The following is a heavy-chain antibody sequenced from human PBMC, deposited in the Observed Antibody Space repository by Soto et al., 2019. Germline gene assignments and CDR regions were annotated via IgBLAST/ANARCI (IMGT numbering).Heavy chain of an antibody. Sequence: VRLVESGGGLVKPGGSLRVSCAASGFNFNTYSMHWVRQPPGKGLEWLAAIWYDGTQKYYADSVKGRFIISRDNSKKTLYLEMNSLRAEDTAVYYCARAGGTTVTGLWHFDSWGQGTLVTVSS. CDR2: IWYDGTQK. CDR3: ARAGGTTVTGLWHFDS. D-gene: IGHD4-17*01. CDR1: GFNFNTYS. J-gene: IGHJ4*02. V-gene: IGHV3-33*08.